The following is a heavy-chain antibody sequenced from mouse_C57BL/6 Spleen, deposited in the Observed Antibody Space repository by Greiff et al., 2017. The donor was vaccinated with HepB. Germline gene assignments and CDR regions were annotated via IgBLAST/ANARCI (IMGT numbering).Heavy chain of an antibody. CDR2: ISSGSSTI. J-gene: IGHJ3*01. Sequence: EVQLVESGGGLVKPGGSLKLSCAASGFTFSDYGMHWVRQAPEKGLEWVAYISSGSSTIYYADTVKGRFTISRDNAKNTLFLQMTSLRSEDTAMYYCARDYYGGGFAYWGQGTLVTVSA. V-gene: IGHV5-17*01. CDR1: GFTFSDYG. CDR3: ARDYYGGGFAY. D-gene: IGHD1-1*01.